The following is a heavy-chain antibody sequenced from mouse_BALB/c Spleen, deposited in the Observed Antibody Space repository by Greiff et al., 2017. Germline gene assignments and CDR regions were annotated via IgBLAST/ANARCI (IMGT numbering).Heavy chain of an antibody. CDR3: ARGLRRRIEYAMDY. J-gene: IGHJ4*01. CDR2: IYPGDGDT. D-gene: IGHD2-4*01. Sequence: QVQLQQSGAELVRPGSSVKISCKASGYAFSSYWMNWVKQRPGQGLEWIGQIYPGDGDTNYNGKFKGKATLTADKSSSTAYMQLSSLTSEDSAVYFCARGLRRRIEYAMDYWGQGTSVTVSS. V-gene: IGHV1-80*01. CDR1: GYAFSSYW.